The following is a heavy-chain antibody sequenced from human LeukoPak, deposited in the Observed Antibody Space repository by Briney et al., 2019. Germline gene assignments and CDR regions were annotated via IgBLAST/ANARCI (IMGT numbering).Heavy chain of an antibody. CDR3: AREAGIDYYGSGSRGWFDP. D-gene: IGHD3-10*01. Sequence: GASVKVSCKASGYTFTSYGISWVRQAPGQGLEWMVWISAYNGNTNYAQKLQGRVTMTTDTSTSTAYMELRSLRSDDTAVYYCAREAGIDYYGSGSRGWFDPWGQGTLVTVSS. J-gene: IGHJ5*02. CDR2: ISAYNGNT. V-gene: IGHV1-18*01. CDR1: GYTFTSYG.